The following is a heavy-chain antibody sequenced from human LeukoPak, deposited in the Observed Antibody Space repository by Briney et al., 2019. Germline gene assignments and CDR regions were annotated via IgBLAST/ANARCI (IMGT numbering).Heavy chain of an antibody. CDR1: GFTVSSSY. CDR3: ARDSSTYAGPPDY. J-gene: IGHJ4*02. Sequence: GGSLRLSCAASGFTVSSSYMNWVRQAPGKGLEWVSYIGAAGSTIYYADSVKGRFTISRDNAKNSLFLQMNSLRAEDTAVYYCARDSSTYAGPPDYWGQGTLVTVSS. CDR2: IGAAGSTI. D-gene: IGHD2-2*01. V-gene: IGHV3-48*01.